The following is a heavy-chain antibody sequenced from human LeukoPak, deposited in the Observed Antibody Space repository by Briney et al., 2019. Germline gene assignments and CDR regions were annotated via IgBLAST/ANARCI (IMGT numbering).Heavy chain of an antibody. CDR3: AKAQTSRLGTYYRIDY. D-gene: IGHD3-10*01. J-gene: IGHJ4*02. Sequence: YPGGSLRLSCAASGFTFNTYGMHWVRQAPGKGLERVAFIRFDGSTTYYADSVKGRFTISRDNSKNMLYLQMNSLRAEDTAVFYCAKAQTSRLGTYYRIDYWGQGSLVTVSS. CDR1: GFTFNTYG. CDR2: IRFDGSTT. V-gene: IGHV3-30*02.